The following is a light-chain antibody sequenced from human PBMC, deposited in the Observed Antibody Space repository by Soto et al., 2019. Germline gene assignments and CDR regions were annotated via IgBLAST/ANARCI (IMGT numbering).Light chain of an antibody. Sequence: QSALTQPASVSGSPGQSITISCTGASSDVGGYNYVSWYQQHPGKPPKLMIYDVINRPSGVSDRFSGSKSGNTASLTISGLVAEAEADYYCSTYTSSSTDVLFGGGTKLTVL. CDR2: DVI. CDR3: STYTSSSTDVL. J-gene: IGLJ2*01. V-gene: IGLV2-14*03. CDR1: SSDVGGYNY.